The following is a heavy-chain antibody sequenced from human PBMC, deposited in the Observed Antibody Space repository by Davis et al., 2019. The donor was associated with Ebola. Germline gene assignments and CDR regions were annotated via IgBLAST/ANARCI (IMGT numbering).Heavy chain of an antibody. CDR3: AKDRGHCSGGSCYYFDY. D-gene: IGHD2-15*01. V-gene: IGHV3-9*01. Sequence: SLKISCAASGFTYDDYTMHWVRQVPGKGLEWVSGISWNSGSIGYADSVKGRFTISRDNAENSLYLQMNSLRAENTALYYCAKDRGHCSGGSCYYFDYWGQGTLVTVSS. CDR2: ISWNSGSI. J-gene: IGHJ4*02. CDR1: GFTYDDYT.